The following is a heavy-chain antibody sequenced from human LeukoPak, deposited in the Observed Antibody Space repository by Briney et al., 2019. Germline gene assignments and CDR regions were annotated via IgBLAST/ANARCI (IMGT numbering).Heavy chain of an antibody. CDR1: GYTFTVYY. CDR2: MNPDSGTT. J-gene: IGHJ4*02. V-gene: IGHV1-8*03. Sequence: EASVTVSCKASGYTFTVYYMHWVRQATGQGLEWLGWMNPDSGTTAYAQKFQGRVTITRNTSISTAYMELSSLRSEDTAVYYCAREDYYDSGSIDYWGQGSLVTVSS. CDR3: AREDYYDSGSIDY. D-gene: IGHD3-22*01.